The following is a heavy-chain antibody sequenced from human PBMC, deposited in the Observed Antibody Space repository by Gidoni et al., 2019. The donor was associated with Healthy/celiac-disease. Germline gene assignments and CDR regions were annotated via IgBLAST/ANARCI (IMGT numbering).Heavy chain of an antibody. J-gene: IGHJ6*02. D-gene: IGHD2-15*01. Sequence: QVQLVQSGAEVKKPGSSVKVSCKASGGTFSSYAISWVRQAPGQGLEWMGGIIPIFGTANYAQKFQGRVTITADEATSTAYMELSRLRSEDTAVYYCARAVVAAKSYYYYYGMDVWGQGTTVTVSS. CDR2: IIPIFGTA. V-gene: IGHV1-69*01. CDR1: GGTFSSYA. CDR3: ARAVVAAKSYYYYYGMDV.